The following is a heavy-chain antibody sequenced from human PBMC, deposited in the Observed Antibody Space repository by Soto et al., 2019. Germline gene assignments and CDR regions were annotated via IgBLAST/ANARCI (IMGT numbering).Heavy chain of an antibody. V-gene: IGHV4-4*02. CDR2: IYHSGSL. Sequence: QVQLQESGPGLVKPSGTLSLTCAVSGDSLATENWWSWVSQPPGKGLAWIGEIYHSGSLNYQPSLKSRVTISVDKAKTQVSRQLSSVTAADTAVNYCARLHYEMETGYYGMDVWVQGTTVSVSA. CDR3: ARLHYEMETGYYGMDV. CDR1: GDSLATENW. J-gene: IGHJ6*01. D-gene: IGHD3-22*01.